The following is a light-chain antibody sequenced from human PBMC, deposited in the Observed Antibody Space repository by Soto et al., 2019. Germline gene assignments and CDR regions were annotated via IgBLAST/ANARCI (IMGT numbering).Light chain of an antibody. Sequence: EIVLTQSPGTLSLSPGERATLSCRASQSVGSNYLAWYHQKPGQAPRLLIYDASKRATDVPARFSGSGSGTDFTLTISSLEPEDFAVYYCQQRSEWPPLTFGGGTKVDIK. CDR1: QSVGSNY. CDR3: QQRSEWPPLT. CDR2: DAS. V-gene: IGKV3-11*01. J-gene: IGKJ4*01.